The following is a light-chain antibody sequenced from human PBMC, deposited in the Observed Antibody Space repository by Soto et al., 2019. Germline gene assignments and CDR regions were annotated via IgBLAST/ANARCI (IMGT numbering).Light chain of an antibody. V-gene: IGLV2-8*01. CDR3: YSYAGWNILV. Sequence: QSALAQPPSASGSPGPSVTISCTGSGSDIGAYNFVSWYQQHPGKAPKLMIFGVTERPSGVPDRCSGYKSGNTASLTVSGLQAYDEAVYYCYSYAGWNILVFGGGTQLTV. J-gene: IGLJ3*02. CDR2: GVT. CDR1: GSDIGAYNF.